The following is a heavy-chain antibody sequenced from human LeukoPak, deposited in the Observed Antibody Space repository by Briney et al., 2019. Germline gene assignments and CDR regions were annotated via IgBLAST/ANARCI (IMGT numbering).Heavy chain of an antibody. D-gene: IGHD3-22*01. CDR2: ISYSGST. CDR1: GGSISSYY. J-gene: IGHJ4*02. V-gene: IGHV4-59*08. Sequence: SETLSLTCTVSGGSISSYYWTWIRQPPGEGLEWIGYISYSGSTNYNPSLKSRVTISVDTSKNQFSLKLNSVTAADTAVYFCARPSNYYDSSGSFDYWGQGTLVTVSS. CDR3: ARPSNYYDSSGSFDY.